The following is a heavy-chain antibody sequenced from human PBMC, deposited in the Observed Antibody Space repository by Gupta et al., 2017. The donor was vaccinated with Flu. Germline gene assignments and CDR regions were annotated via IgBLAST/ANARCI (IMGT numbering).Heavy chain of an antibody. J-gene: IGHJ4*02. CDR3: AKGTSLAVAGTFDY. V-gene: IGHV3-9*01. D-gene: IGHD6-19*01. CDR1: GFTFDDYA. Sequence: EVQLVESGGGLVQPGRSLRLSCAASGFTFDDYAMHWVRQAPGKGLEWVSGISWNSGSIGYADSVKGRFTISRDNAKNSLYLQMNSLRAEDTALYYCAKGTSLAVAGTFDYWGQGTLVTVSS. CDR2: ISWNSGSI.